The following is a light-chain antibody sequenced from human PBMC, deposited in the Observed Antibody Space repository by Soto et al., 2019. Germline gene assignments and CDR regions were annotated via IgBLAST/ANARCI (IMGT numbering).Light chain of an antibody. CDR3: SSYTTSSTPVL. V-gene: IGLV2-14*01. CDR2: EVS. J-gene: IGLJ2*01. Sequence: QSALTQPASVSGSPGQSITISCTGTSSDFGSYNYVSWYQQHPGKAPKLMIYEVSNRPSGVSYRFSGSKSGNTASLTISGLQAEDEADYYCSSYTTSSTPVLFGGGTKVTVL. CDR1: SSDFGSYNY.